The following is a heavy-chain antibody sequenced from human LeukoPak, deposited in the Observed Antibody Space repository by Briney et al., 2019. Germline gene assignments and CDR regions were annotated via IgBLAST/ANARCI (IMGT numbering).Heavy chain of an antibody. Sequence: PSETLSLTCTVSGGSISSYYWSWIRQPPGKGLEWIGYIYYSGSTNYNPSLKSRVTISVDTSKNQFSLKLSSVTAADTGVYYCARHPLRLGMDVWGQGTTVTVSS. CDR2: IYYSGST. CDR3: ARHPLRLGMDV. D-gene: IGHD3-3*01. CDR1: GGSISSYY. J-gene: IGHJ6*02. V-gene: IGHV4-59*08.